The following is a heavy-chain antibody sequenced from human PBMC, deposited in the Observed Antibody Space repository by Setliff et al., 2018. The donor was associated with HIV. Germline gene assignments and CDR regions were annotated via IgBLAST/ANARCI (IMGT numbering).Heavy chain of an antibody. D-gene: IGHD1-26*01. J-gene: IGHJ4*02. CDR1: GYSISSGYY. CDR3: ARNPIYTVWELRPPYFDY. CDR2: IYHSGST. V-gene: IGHV4-38-2*01. Sequence: PSETLSLTCAVSGYSISSGYYWGWIRQPPGKGLEWIGSIYHSGSTYYNPSLKSRVTISVDTSKNQFFLKLSSVTAADTAVYYCARNPIYTVWELRPPYFDYWGQGTLVTVSS.